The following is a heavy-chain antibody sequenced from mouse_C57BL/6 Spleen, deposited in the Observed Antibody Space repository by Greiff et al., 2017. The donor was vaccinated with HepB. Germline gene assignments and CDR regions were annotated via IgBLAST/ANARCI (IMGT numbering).Heavy chain of an antibody. CDR1: GYSFTGYY. Sequence: EVQLVESGPELVKPGASVKISCKASGYSFTGYYMNWVKQSPEKSLEWIGEINPSTGGTTYNQKFKAKATLTVDKASSTAYMQLKSLTSEDSAVYYCARESQLLALVARWYFDVWGTGTTGTVSS. CDR3: ARESQLLALVARWYFDV. D-gene: IGHD1-1*01. J-gene: IGHJ1*03. CDR2: INPSTGGT. V-gene: IGHV1-42*01.